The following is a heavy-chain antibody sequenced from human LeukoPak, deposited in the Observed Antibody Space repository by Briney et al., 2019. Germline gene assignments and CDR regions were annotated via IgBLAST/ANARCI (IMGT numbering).Heavy chain of an antibody. CDR2: ISSSGSTI. V-gene: IGHV3-48*03. J-gene: IGHJ6*03. CDR3: ARGSGGAKENSYYYMDV. D-gene: IGHD1-26*01. CDR1: GFTFSTYE. Sequence: PGGSLRLSCAASGFTFSTYEMNWVRQAPGKGLEWVSYISSSGSTIYYADSMKGRFTISRDNANNSLYLQVNSLRAEDTAVYYCARGSGGAKENSYYYMDVWGKGTTVTASS.